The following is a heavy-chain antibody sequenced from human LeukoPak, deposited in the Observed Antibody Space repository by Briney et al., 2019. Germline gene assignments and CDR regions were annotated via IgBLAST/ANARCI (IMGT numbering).Heavy chain of an antibody. Sequence: GGSLRLSCAASGFTFSSYVMTWVRQAPGKGLEWVSAISDGGGSTYYADSVKGRFTISRDNSKNTLYLQMNSLRAEDTAIYYCAKDGTRSSGWYYFNFWGQGTLVTVSS. J-gene: IGHJ4*02. CDR2: ISDGGGST. D-gene: IGHD6-19*01. CDR1: GFTFSSYV. V-gene: IGHV3-23*01. CDR3: AKDGTRSSGWYYFNF.